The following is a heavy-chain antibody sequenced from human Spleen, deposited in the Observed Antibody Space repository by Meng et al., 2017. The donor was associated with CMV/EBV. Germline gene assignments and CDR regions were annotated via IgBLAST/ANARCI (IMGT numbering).Heavy chain of an antibody. Sequence: GESLKISCAVSGFTVSSNYMSWVRQAPGKGLEWVSVIYSGGSTYYADSVKGRFTISRDNSKNTLYLQMNSLSAEDTAVYYCARDRGGYYYGMDVWGQGTTVTVSS. CDR3: ARDRGGYYYGMDV. J-gene: IGHJ6*02. CDR2: IYSGGST. D-gene: IGHD3-16*01. V-gene: IGHV3-53*01. CDR1: GFTVSSNY.